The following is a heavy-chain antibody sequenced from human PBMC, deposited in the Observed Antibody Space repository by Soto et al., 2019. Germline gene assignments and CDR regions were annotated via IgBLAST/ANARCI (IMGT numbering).Heavy chain of an antibody. CDR1: GGSISSGGYY. CDR3: ARSPLSFGDNWFDP. CDR2: IYYSGST. Sequence: SETLSLTCTVSGGSISSGGYYWSWIRQHPGKGLEWIGYIYYSGSTYYNPSPKSRVTISVDTSKNQLSLKLSSVTAADTAVYYCARSPLSFGDNWFDPWGQGTLVTVSS. J-gene: IGHJ5*02. V-gene: IGHV4-31*03. D-gene: IGHD3-3*01.